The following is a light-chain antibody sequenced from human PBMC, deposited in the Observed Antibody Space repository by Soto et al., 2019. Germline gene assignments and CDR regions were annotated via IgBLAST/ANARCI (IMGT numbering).Light chain of an antibody. CDR3: QHYNSYSLTWT. Sequence: IQMTQSPSTLPASVGDRVTITCRAIQSIDRWLAWYQQRPGKAPKILIYHASSLETGVPSRFSGSGSGTEFTLTISSLQPDDLATYYCQHYNSYSLTWTFGQGTKVDIK. CDR2: HAS. V-gene: IGKV1-5*01. CDR1: QSIDRW. J-gene: IGKJ1*01.